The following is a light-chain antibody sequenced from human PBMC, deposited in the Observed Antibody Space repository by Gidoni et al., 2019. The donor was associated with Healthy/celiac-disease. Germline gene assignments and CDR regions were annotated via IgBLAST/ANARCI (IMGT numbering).Light chain of an antibody. CDR3: QQYNSYSPERS. CDR1: QSISSW. Sequence: DIQMTQSPSTLSASVGDRVTITCRASQSISSWLAWYQQKPGKAPKLLIYKASSLESGVPSRFSGSGSGTEFTLTISSLQPDDFATYYCQQYNSYSPERSFXQXTKLEIK. V-gene: IGKV1-5*03. CDR2: KAS. J-gene: IGKJ2*03.